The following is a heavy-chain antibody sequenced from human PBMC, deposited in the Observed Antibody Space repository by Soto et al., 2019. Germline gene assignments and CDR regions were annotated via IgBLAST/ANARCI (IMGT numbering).Heavy chain of an antibody. D-gene: IGHD7-27*01. Sequence: SETLSLTCSVSGDSISNLDYFWAWIRQPPGQALEYIGYIYKSATTYYNPSFESRVAISVDMSKSQFSLNVTSVTAADTAVYFCARGRYCLTGRCFPNWFDSWGQGALVTVSS. CDR3: ARGRYCLTGRCFPNWFDS. V-gene: IGHV4-30-4*01. CDR2: IYKSATT. CDR1: GDSISNLDYF. J-gene: IGHJ5*01.